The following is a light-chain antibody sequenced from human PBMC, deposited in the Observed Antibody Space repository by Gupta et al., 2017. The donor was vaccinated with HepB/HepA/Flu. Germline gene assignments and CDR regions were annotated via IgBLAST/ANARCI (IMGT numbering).Light chain of an antibody. CDR1: ENLSRY. CDR3: QHRSVWWT. V-gene: IGKV3-11*01. CDR2: DSS. Sequence: EIVLTQYPASLSLSPGESATRPCRASENLSRYLSWYQQKPGQAPRLLIYDSSNRATGIPARFSGSGSGTDFTLTIDSLETEDFALYYCQHRSVWWTFGQGTKVELK. J-gene: IGKJ1*01.